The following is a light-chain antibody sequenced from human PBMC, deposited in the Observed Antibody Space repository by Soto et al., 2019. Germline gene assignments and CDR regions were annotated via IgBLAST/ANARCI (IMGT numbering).Light chain of an antibody. CDR1: QSVSSSY. V-gene: IGKV3-20*01. J-gene: IGKJ2*01. CDR3: QQYASSPVYT. Sequence: EIVLTQSPGTLSLSPGERATLSCRASQSVSSSYLAWYQQKPGQAPRLLIYGASSRATGIPDRFSGSGSGTDFTLTISRLEPEDSAVYYCQQYASSPVYTFGLGTKLEIK. CDR2: GAS.